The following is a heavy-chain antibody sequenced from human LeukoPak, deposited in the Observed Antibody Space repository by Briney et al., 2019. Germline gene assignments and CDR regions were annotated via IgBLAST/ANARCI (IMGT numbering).Heavy chain of an antibody. Sequence: SETLSLNCKVSGGSISSDYWIWIRQPPGRGLEWIGNIYSGGSTNYNPSLKSRVAISVDTSRNQFSLKLTSVTAADTAVYYCTRGQPLMPRVWFDPWGQGTLVIVSS. J-gene: IGHJ5*02. CDR2: IYSGGST. CDR1: GGSISSDY. CDR3: TRGQPLMPRVWFDP. D-gene: IGHD2-2*01. V-gene: IGHV4-59*01.